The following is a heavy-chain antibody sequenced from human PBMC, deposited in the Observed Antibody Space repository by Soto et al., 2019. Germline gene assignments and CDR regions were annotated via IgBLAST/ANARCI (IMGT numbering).Heavy chain of an antibody. V-gene: IGHV1-69*13. Sequence: SVKVSCKASGGTFSSYAISWVRQAPGQGLEWMGGIIPIFGTANYAQKFQGRVTITADESTSTAYMELSSVTAADTAVYYCARGARKWLVHGYWGQGTLVTVSS. CDR1: GGTFSSYA. CDR2: IIPIFGTA. CDR3: ARGARKWLVHGY. J-gene: IGHJ4*02. D-gene: IGHD6-19*01.